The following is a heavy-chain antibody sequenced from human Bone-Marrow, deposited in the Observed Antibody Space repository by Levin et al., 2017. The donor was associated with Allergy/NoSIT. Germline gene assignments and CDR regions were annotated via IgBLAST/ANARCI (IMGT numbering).Heavy chain of an antibody. D-gene: IGHD5-12*01. CDR3: ATSYKSYEDYMDD. CDR2: ISDNGNSI. Sequence: GGSLRLSCAASGFTFSTYVMHWVRQAPGKGLEYVSAISDNGNSIYYIDSVRGRFTISRDNSKNTLYLQMGSLRAEDMGVYYCATSYKSYEDYMDDWGKGTTVTVSS. CDR1: GFTFSTYV. J-gene: IGHJ6*03. V-gene: IGHV3-64*02.